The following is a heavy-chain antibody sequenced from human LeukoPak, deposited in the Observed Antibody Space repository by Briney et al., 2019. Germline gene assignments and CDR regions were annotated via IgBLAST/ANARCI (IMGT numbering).Heavy chain of an antibody. J-gene: IGHJ4*02. Sequence: ASVKVSCKVSGYTLTELSMHWVRQAPGKGLEWMGGFDPEDGETIYAQKFQGRVTMTEDTSTDTAYMELSSLRSEDTAVYYCATAMVRGVPFRYRGQGTLVTVSS. CDR1: GYTLTELS. CDR2: FDPEDGET. D-gene: IGHD3-10*01. V-gene: IGHV1-24*01. CDR3: ATAMVRGVPFRY.